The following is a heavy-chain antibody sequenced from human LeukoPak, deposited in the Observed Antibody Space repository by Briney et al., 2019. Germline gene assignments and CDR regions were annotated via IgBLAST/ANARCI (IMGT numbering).Heavy chain of an antibody. D-gene: IGHD6-19*01. J-gene: IGHJ4*02. CDR3: AKLGGGVTVTGLRYFDY. CDR1: GFTFSNYG. CDR2: IGSSGSTT. Sequence: GGSQRLSCAASGFTFSNYGLSWVRQAPGKGLEWVSGIGSSGSTTYYADSVKGRFTISRDNSKNTLYLQMNSLRAEDTAVYYCAKLGGGVTVTGLRYFDYWGQGTLVTVSS. V-gene: IGHV3-23*01.